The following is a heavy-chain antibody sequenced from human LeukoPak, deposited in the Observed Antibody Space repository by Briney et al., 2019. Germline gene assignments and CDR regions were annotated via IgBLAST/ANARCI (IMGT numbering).Heavy chain of an antibody. CDR1: GFTFSSYG. J-gene: IGHJ4*02. V-gene: IGHV3-30*02. CDR3: AKDFLDTAMALDY. CDR2: IRYDGSNK. Sequence: GGSLRLSCSASGFTFSSYGMHWVRQAPGKGVEWVAFIRYDGSNKYYADSVKGRFTISRDNSKNTLYLQMNSLRAEDTAVYYCAKDFLDTAMALDYWGQGTLVTVSS. D-gene: IGHD5-18*01.